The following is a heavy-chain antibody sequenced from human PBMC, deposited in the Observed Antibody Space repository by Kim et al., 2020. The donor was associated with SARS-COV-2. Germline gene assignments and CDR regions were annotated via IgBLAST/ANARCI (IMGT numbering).Heavy chain of an antibody. V-gene: IGHV1-46*01. D-gene: IGHD1-1*01. J-gene: IGHJ4*02. Sequence: TSYEQKFQGGVTMTRDTSTSTVYMELSSLRSEDTAVYYCAKVAEGTEDDYWGQGTLVTVSS. CDR3: AKVAEGTEDDY. CDR2: T.